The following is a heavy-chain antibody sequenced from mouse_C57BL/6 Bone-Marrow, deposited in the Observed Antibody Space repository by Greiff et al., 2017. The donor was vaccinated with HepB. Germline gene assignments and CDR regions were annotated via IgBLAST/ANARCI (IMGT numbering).Heavy chain of an antibody. CDR2: IYPGGGYT. J-gene: IGHJ2*01. Sequence: QVQLKESGAELVRPGTSVKMSCKASGYTFTNYWIGWAKQRPGHGLEWIGDIYPGGGYTNYNEKFKGKATLTADKSSSTAYMQFSSLTSEDSAIYYCARSSPYYYGSSYGYWGQGTTLTVSS. V-gene: IGHV1-63*01. D-gene: IGHD1-1*01. CDR3: ARSSPYYYGSSYGY. CDR1: GYTFTNYW.